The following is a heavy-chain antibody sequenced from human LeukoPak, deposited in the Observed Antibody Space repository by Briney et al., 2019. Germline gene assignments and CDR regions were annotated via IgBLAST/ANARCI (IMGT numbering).Heavy chain of an antibody. V-gene: IGHV5-51*01. CDR1: GYSFTSYW. CDR2: IYPGDSDS. J-gene: IGHJ4*02. Sequence: GESLKISCRGSGYSFTSYWIAWVRQMPGEGLEWMGIIYPGDSDSRYSPSFQGQVTISADKSISTAYLQWSSLKASDSAMYYCARRSRIATRPFDYWGQGTLVTVSS. CDR3: ARRSRIATRPFDY. D-gene: IGHD6-6*01.